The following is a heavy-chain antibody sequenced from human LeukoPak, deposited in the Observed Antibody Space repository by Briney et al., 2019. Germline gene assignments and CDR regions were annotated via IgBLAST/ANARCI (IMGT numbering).Heavy chain of an antibody. CDR3: ARSSWYYDY. CDR2: ITPSGGST. Sequence: ASLKVSCRASGYTFTSYYMHWVRQAPGQGLEWMGIITPSGGSTSYAQKFQGRVAMTRDTSTSTVYMELSSLRSEDTAVYYCARSSWYYDYWGQGTLVTVSS. D-gene: IGHD6-13*01. J-gene: IGHJ4*02. V-gene: IGHV1-46*01. CDR1: GYTFTSYY.